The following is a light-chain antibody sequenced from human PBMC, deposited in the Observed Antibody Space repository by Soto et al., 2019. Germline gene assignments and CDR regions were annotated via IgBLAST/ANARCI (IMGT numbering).Light chain of an antibody. Sequence: EIVMTQSPATLSVSPGERATLSCMYSQDVSRKLVWSQQRRGQAPKVLIYGASTRATGVPARFSGSGSGTEFTLTISNLQSEDFAVYHCQQYDKWPRTFGQGTKVDI. V-gene: IGKV3-15*01. CDR2: GAS. J-gene: IGKJ1*01. CDR3: QQYDKWPRT. CDR1: QDVSRK.